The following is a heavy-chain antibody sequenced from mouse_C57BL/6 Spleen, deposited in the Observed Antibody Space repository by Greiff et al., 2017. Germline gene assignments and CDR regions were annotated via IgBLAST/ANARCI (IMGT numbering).Heavy chain of an antibody. CDR3: AINWDGYYFDY. CDR1: GYTFTSYW. J-gene: IGHJ2*01. V-gene: IGHV1-64*01. Sequence: QVQLKQPGAELVKPGASVKLSCKASGYTFTSYWMHWVKQRPGQGLEWIGMIHPNSGSTNYNEKFKSKATLTVDKSSSTAYMQLSSLTSEDSAVYYCAINWDGYYFDYWGQGTTLTVSS. D-gene: IGHD4-1*02. CDR2: IHPNSGST.